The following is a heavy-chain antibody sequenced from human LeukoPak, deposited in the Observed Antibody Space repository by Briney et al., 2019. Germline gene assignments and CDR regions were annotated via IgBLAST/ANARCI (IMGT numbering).Heavy chain of an antibody. D-gene: IGHD7-27*01. CDR3: ARALGLD. CDR1: GFTFSSFW. J-gene: IGHJ4*02. CDR2: ISSGGTTI. Sequence: GGSLRLSCAASGFTFSSFWMNWVRQAPGKGLEWLSHISSGGTTIYYADSVKGRFTVSRDNAKNSLFLQMNSLRAEDTAVYYCARALGLDWGQGTLVTVSS. V-gene: IGHV3-48*04.